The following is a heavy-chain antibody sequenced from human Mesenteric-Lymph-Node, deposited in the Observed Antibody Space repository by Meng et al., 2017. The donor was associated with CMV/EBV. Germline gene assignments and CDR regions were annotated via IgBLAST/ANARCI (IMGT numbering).Heavy chain of an antibody. CDR2: ISPGASVI. CDR3: AREGNYFYYYVMDV. Sequence: GESLKISCIASGFTLSSYEMNWVRQAPGKGLEWVSYISPGASVINYADSVRGRFTISRDDAKNSLYLQMKSLRAEDTAVYYCAREGNYFYYYVMDVWGQGTTVTVSS. J-gene: IGHJ6*02. CDR1: GFTLSSYE. V-gene: IGHV3-48*03.